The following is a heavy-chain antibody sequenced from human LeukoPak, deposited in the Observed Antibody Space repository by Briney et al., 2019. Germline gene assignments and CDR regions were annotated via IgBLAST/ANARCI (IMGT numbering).Heavy chain of an antibody. CDR3: ARTDPNRSSTSCYALYYYYGMDV. Sequence: ASVKVSCKASGYTFTSYGISWVRQAPGQGLEWMGWISAYNGNTNYAQKLQGRVTMTTDTSTSTAYMELRSLRSDDTAVYYCARTDPNRSSTSCYALYYYYGMDVWGKGTTVTVSS. D-gene: IGHD2-2*01. J-gene: IGHJ6*04. V-gene: IGHV1-18*04. CDR2: ISAYNGNT. CDR1: GYTFTSYG.